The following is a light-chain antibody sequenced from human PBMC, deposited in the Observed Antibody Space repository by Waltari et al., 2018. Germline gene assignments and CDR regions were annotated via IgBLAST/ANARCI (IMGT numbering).Light chain of an antibody. CDR3: QQHGTLPAT. Sequence: EIVLTQSPGTASLSPGERVTLSCRASQSVGSSSLAWYQQKPGQAPRLVIYRASRRATGIPDRFSCSGSWTDFSLTDSRLEPEDFAVYYCQQHGTLPATFGQGTKVEIK. J-gene: IGKJ1*01. CDR1: QSVGSSS. CDR2: RAS. V-gene: IGKV3-20*01.